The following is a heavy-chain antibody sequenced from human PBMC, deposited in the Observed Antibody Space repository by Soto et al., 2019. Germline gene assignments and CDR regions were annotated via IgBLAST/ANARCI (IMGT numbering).Heavy chain of an antibody. J-gene: IGHJ1*01. V-gene: IGHV3-11*06. CDR3: ARDFGSSSSGFFQH. D-gene: IGHD6-6*01. CDR2: ISSSSSYT. CDR1: GFTFSDYY. Sequence: GGSLRLSCAASGFTFSDYYMSWIRQAPGKGLEWVSYISSSSSYTNYADSVKGRFTISRDNAKKSLYLQMNSLRAEDTAVYFCARDFGSSSSGFFQHWGQGTLVTVSS.